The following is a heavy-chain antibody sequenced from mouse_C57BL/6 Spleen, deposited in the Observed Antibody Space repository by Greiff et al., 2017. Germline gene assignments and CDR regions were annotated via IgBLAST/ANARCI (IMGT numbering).Heavy chain of an antibody. Sequence: VQLQQSGAELVKPGASVKMSCKASGYTFTSYWITWVKQRPGQGLEWIGDIYPGSGSTNYNEKFKSKATLTVDTSSSTAYMQLSSRTSEDSAVYYWARTRDYFDYWGQGTTLTVSS. CDR3: ARTRDYFDY. V-gene: IGHV1-55*01. CDR1: GYTFTSYW. CDR2: IYPGSGST. J-gene: IGHJ2*01.